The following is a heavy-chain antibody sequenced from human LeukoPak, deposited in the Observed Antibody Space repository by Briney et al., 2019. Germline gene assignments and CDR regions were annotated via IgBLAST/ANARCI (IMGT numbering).Heavy chain of an antibody. CDR1: GYTFTDYY. D-gene: IGHD1-1*01. CDR3: ATGRTTGTTFYDY. CDR2: VDPEDGET. Sequence: ASVKVSCKVSGYTFTDYYMHWVQQAPGKGLEWMGLVDPEDGETIYAEKFQGRITITADTSTDTAYMELSSLRSEDTAVYYCATGRTTGTTFYDYWGQGTLVTVSS. J-gene: IGHJ4*02. V-gene: IGHV1-69-2*01.